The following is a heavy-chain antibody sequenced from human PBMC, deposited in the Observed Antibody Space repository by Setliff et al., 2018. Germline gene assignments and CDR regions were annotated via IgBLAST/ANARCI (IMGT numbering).Heavy chain of an antibody. Sequence: SETLSLTCTVSGASISNRDYHWGWIRQSPGKGLEWIGHLYDSGSTYHNPSLKSRVTISVDTSKNQFSLKLTSVTAADTAVYYCARGHQNWFDPWGQGILVTVSS. CDR3: ARGHQNWFDP. V-gene: IGHV4-39*07. CDR2: LYDSGST. CDR1: GASISNRDYH. J-gene: IGHJ5*02. D-gene: IGHD2-2*01.